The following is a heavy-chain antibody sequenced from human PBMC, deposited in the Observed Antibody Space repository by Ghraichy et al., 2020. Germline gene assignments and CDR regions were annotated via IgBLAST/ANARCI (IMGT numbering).Heavy chain of an antibody. Sequence: ASVKVSCKASGYTFTGYYMHWVRQAPGQGLEWMGWINPNSGGTNYAQKFQGRVTMTRDTSISTAYMELSRLRSDDTAVYYCARGALGGYDSDAFDIWGQGTMVTVSS. J-gene: IGHJ3*02. D-gene: IGHD5-12*01. CDR2: INPNSGGT. CDR1: GYTFTGYY. CDR3: ARGALGGYDSDAFDI. V-gene: IGHV1-2*02.